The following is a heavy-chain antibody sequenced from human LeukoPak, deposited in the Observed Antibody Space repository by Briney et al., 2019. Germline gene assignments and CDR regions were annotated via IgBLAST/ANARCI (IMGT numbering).Heavy chain of an antibody. Sequence: SVKVSCKASGGTFSSYAISWVRQAPGQGLEWMGRIIPILGIANYAQKLQGRVTITADKSTSTAYMELSSLRSEDTAVYYCARIPGIAVAQRPFDLWGRGTLVTVSS. D-gene: IGHD6-19*01. J-gene: IGHJ2*01. CDR3: ARIPGIAVAQRPFDL. CDR2: IIPILGIA. CDR1: GGTFSSYA. V-gene: IGHV1-69*04.